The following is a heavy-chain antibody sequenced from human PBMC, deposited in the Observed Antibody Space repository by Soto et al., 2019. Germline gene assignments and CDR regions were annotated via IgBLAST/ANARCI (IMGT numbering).Heavy chain of an antibody. CDR2: IRSKANSYAT. V-gene: IGHV3-73*01. D-gene: IGHD3-22*01. Sequence: GGSLRLSCAASGFTFSGSAMHWVRQASGKGLEWVGRIRSKANSYATAYAASLKGRFTISRDDSKNTAYLQMNSLKTEDTAVYYCTRLKILTDYYDSSGYYFNWFDPWGQGTLVTVSS. CDR1: GFTFSGSA. CDR3: TRLKILTDYYDSSGYYFNWFDP. J-gene: IGHJ5*02.